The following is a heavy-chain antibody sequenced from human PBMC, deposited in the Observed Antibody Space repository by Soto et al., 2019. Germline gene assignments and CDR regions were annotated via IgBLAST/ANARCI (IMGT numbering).Heavy chain of an antibody. CDR3: ARDRRPYYYDSSGYGYPEYFQH. CDR1: GGTFSSYT. V-gene: IGHV1-69*04. Sequence: SVKVSCKASGGTFSSYTISWVRQAPGQGLEWMGRIIPILGIANYAQKFQGRVTITADKSTSTAYMELSSLRSEDTAVYYCARDRRPYYYDSSGYGYPEYFQHWGQGTLVTVSS. J-gene: IGHJ1*01. D-gene: IGHD3-22*01. CDR2: IIPILGIA.